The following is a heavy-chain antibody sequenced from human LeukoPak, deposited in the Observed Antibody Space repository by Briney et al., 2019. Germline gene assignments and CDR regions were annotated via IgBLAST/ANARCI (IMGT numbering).Heavy chain of an antibody. CDR3: ARDPDPLYDFWSGYPAYFDY. CDR1: GFTFSSYS. J-gene: IGHJ4*02. Sequence: GGSLRLSCAASGFTFSSYSMNWVRQAPGKGLEWVSSISSSSSYIYYADSVKGRFTSSRDNAKNSLYLQMNSLRAEDTAVYYCARDPDPLYDFWSGYPAYFDYWGQGTLVTVSS. D-gene: IGHD3-3*01. CDR2: ISSSSSYI. V-gene: IGHV3-21*01.